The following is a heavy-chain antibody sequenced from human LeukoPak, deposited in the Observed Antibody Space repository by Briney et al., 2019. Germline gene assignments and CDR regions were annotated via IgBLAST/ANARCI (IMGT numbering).Heavy chain of an antibody. D-gene: IGHD3-10*01. CDR3: ARDVATLSSGVDY. CDR2: ISSSSSTI. J-gene: IGHJ4*02. CDR1: GFTFSSYS. V-gene: IGHV3-48*01. Sequence: PGGSLRLSCAASGFTFSSYSMNWVRQAPGKGLEWVSYISSSSSTIYYAGSVKGRFTISRDNAKNSLYLQMNSLRAEDTAVYYCARDVATLSSGVDYWGQGTLVTVSS.